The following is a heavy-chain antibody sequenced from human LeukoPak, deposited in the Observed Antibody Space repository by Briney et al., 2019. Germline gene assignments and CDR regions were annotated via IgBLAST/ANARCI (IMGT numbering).Heavy chain of an antibody. CDR1: GFTFSSYG. CDR2: ISYDGSNK. Sequence: RTGGSLRLSCAASGFTFSSYGMHWVRQAPGKGLEWVAVISYDGSNKYYADSVKGRFTISRDNSKNTLYLQMNSLRAEDTAVYYCAKDLTPDYYGSGSFFDYWGQGTLVTVSS. V-gene: IGHV3-30*18. J-gene: IGHJ4*02. D-gene: IGHD3-10*01. CDR3: AKDLTPDYYGSGSFFDY.